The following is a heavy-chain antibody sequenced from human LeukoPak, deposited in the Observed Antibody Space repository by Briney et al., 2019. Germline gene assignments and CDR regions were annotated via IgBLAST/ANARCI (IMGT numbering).Heavy chain of an antibody. Sequence: PSETLSLTCTVSGNSISSGYYWGWIRQPPGKGLEWIGSIYHSGRTYYNPSLKSRVTISVDTSKNQFSLKLSSVTAADTAVYYCARVKVATGYYYYMDVWGKGPRSPSP. J-gene: IGHJ6*03. CDR2: IYHSGRT. CDR1: GNSISSGYY. V-gene: IGHV4-38-2*02. D-gene: IGHD5-12*01. CDR3: ARVKVATGYYYYMDV.